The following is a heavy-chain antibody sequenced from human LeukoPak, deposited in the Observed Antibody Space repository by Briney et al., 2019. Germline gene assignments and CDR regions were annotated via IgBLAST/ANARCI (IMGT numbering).Heavy chain of an antibody. J-gene: IGHJ3*02. V-gene: IGHV3-30*18. CDR3: AKDFGEAAFDI. D-gene: IGHD3-10*01. Sequence: PGGSLRLSCAASGFTFSTYDMRWVRQAPGKGLEWVAIISYDGSDKYYADSVKGRFTISRDNSKNTLYLQMNSLRAEDTAVYYCAKDFGEAAFDIWGQGTMVTVSS. CDR2: ISYDGSDK. CDR1: GFTFSTYD.